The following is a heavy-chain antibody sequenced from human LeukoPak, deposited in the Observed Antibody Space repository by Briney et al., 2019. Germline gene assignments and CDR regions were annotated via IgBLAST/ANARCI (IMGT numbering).Heavy chain of an antibody. V-gene: IGHV3-30*02. Sequence: GGSLRLSCAASGFIFSAYGMHWVRQAPGKGPEWVAFIRYDGNYKYYADSVKGRFTISRDNSKNTLYLQMNSLRAEDTAVYYCAKDGSSWYDYWGQGTLVTVSS. J-gene: IGHJ4*02. D-gene: IGHD6-13*01. CDR3: AKDGSSWYDY. CDR1: GFIFSAYG. CDR2: IRYDGNYK.